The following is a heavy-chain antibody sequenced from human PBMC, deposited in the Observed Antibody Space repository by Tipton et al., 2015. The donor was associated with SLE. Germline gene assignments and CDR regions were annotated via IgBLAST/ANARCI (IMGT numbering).Heavy chain of an antibody. Sequence: GLVKPSETLSLTCTVSGGSISSSSYYWGWIRQPPGKGLEWIGSIYYSGSTYYNPSLKSRVTISVDTSKNQFSLKLSSVTAADTAVYYCARGLQDIGEFDYWGQRTLVTVS. CDR3: ARGLQDIGEFDY. CDR2: IYYSGST. J-gene: IGHJ4*02. V-gene: IGHV4-39*07. D-gene: IGHD3-10*01. CDR1: GGSISSSSYY.